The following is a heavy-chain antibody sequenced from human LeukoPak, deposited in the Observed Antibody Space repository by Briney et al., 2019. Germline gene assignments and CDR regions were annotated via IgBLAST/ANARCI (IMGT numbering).Heavy chain of an antibody. J-gene: IGHJ6*02. V-gene: IGHV3-9*01. Sequence: PGRSLRLSCAASGFTFDDYAMHWVRQAPGKGLEWVSGISWNSGSIGYADSVKGRFTTSRDNAKNSLYLQMNSLRAEDTALYYCAKAIRPTSSSWFYYYYYGMDVWGQGTTVTVSS. D-gene: IGHD6-13*01. CDR1: GFTFDDYA. CDR2: ISWNSGSI. CDR3: AKAIRPTSSSWFYYYYYGMDV.